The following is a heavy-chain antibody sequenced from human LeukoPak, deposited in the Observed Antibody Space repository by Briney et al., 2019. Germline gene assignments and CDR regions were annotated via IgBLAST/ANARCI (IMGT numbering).Heavy chain of an antibody. D-gene: IGHD3-9*01. Sequence: SETLSLTCTVSGYSISSGYYWGWIRQPPGKGLEWIGSIYHSGSTYYNPSLKSRVTISVDTSKNQFSLKLSSVTAADTAVYYCARVVGKDYDILTGYYRSPDAFDIWGQGTMVTVSS. CDR1: GYSISSGYY. CDR3: ARVVGKDYDILTGYYRSPDAFDI. J-gene: IGHJ3*02. V-gene: IGHV4-38-2*02. CDR2: IYHSGST.